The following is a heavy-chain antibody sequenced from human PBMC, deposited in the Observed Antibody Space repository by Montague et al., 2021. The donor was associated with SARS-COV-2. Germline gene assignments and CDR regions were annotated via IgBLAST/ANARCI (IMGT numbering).Heavy chain of an antibody. CDR1: GGSISSGGYY. D-gene: IGHD3-16*01. CDR3: ARVAPYTDDYYFDY. J-gene: IGHJ4*02. CDR2: IYYSGST. Sequence: SETLSLTCTVSGGSISSGGYYWSWTRQPPGKGLEWIGSIYYSGSTYYNPSLRSRVTISVDTSKNQFSLKLSSVTAADTAVYYCARVAPYTDDYYFDYWGQGTLVTVSS. V-gene: IGHV4-39*01.